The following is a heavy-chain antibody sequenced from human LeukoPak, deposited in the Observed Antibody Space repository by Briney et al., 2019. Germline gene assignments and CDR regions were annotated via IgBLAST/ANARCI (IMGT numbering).Heavy chain of an antibody. J-gene: IGHJ4*02. Sequence: PGRSLRLSCAASGFTFSSYAMHWVRQAPGKGLEWVAVISYDGSNKYYADSVKGRFTISRDNSKNTLYLQMNSLRAEDTAVYYCAGGSGFLSDHWGQGTLVTVSS. CDR1: GFTFSSYA. CDR3: AGGSGFLSDH. CDR2: ISYDGSNK. V-gene: IGHV3-30-3*01. D-gene: IGHD3-22*01.